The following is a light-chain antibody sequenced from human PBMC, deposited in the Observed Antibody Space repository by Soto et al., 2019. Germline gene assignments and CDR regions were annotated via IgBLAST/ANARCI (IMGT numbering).Light chain of an antibody. CDR1: DSNIGAGYD. Sequence: QSALTQPPSVSGAPGQRVTISCTGSDSNIGAGYDVHWYQHRPGTAPKLLVFGDSHRPSGVPDRFSGSKSGTSASLAITGLQAEDEGDYYCQSYDSTLDARYVFGTGTKLTVL. CDR3: QSYDSTLDARYV. CDR2: GDS. J-gene: IGLJ1*01. V-gene: IGLV1-40*01.